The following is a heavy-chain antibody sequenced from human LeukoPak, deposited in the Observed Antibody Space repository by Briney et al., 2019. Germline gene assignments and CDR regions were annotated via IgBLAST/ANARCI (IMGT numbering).Heavy chain of an antibody. CDR3: ARERGYCSGGSCYEKRYYFDY. Sequence: SETLSLTCTVSGGSISSYFWSWIRQPPGKGLEWIGYIYYSGTTNYSPSLKSRVTISADTSKNQFSLKLSSVTAVDTAVYYCARERGYCSGGSCYEKRYYFDYWGQGTLVTVSS. J-gene: IGHJ4*02. CDR1: GGSISSYF. V-gene: IGHV4-59*01. CDR2: IYYSGTT. D-gene: IGHD2-15*01.